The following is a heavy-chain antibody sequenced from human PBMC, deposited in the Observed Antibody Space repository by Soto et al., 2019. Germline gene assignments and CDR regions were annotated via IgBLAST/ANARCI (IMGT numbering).Heavy chain of an antibody. CDR1: GFTVSSNY. J-gene: IGHJ4*02. CDR2: IYSGGST. Sequence: EVQLVESGGGLVQPGGSLRLSCAASGFTVSSNYMSWVRQAPGKGLEWVSVIYSGGSTYYADSVKGRFTISRDNSKNTLYLQMNRLRAEDTAVYYCARSAAYGDPFDYWGQGTLVTVSS. CDR3: ARSAAYGDPFDY. V-gene: IGHV3-66*01. D-gene: IGHD4-17*01.